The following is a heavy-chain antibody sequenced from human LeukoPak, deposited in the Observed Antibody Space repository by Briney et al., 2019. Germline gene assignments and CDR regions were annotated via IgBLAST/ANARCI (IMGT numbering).Heavy chain of an antibody. J-gene: IGHJ4*02. CDR2: IKSKTDGGTT. CDR1: GFTFSNAW. V-gene: IGHV3-15*07. D-gene: IGHD3-22*01. Sequence: GGSLRLSCAASGFTFSNAWMNWVRQAPGKGLEWVGRIKSKTDGGTTDYAAPVKGRFTISRDNSKNTLYLQMNSLRAEDTAVYYCAKAPLMYYYDGSGYYYFDYWGQGTLVTVSS. CDR3: AKAPLMYYYDGSGYYYFDY.